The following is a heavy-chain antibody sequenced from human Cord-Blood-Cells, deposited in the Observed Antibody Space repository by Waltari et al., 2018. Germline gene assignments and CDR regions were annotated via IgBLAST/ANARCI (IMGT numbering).Heavy chain of an antibody. J-gene: IGHJ2*01. V-gene: IGHV4-34*01. CDR2: INHSGST. CDR1: GGSFSGYY. Sequence: QVQLQQWGAGLLKPSETLSLTCAVYGGSFSGYYWCWIRQPPGKGLEWIGEINHSGSTNYNPSLKSRVTISVDTSKNQFSLKLSSVTAADTAVYYCARFRGSGSYWYFDLWGRGTLVTVSS. D-gene: IGHD3-10*01. CDR3: ARFRGSGSYWYFDL.